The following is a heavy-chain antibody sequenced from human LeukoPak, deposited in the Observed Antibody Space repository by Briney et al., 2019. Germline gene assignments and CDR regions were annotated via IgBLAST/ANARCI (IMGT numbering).Heavy chain of an antibody. CDR3: ALYYYGSGSYYKSLDYFDY. CDR1: GYSFTSYW. J-gene: IGHJ4*02. D-gene: IGHD3-10*01. Sequence: GESLKISCKGSGYSFTSYWISWVRQMPGKGLEWMGRIDPSDSYTNYSPSFRGHVTISADKSISTAYLQWSSLKASDIAMYYCALYYYGSGSYYKSLDYFDYWGQGTLVTVSS. CDR2: IDPSDSYT. V-gene: IGHV5-10-1*01.